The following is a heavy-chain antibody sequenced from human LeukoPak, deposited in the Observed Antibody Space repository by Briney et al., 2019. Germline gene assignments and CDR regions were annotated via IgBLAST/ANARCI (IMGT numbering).Heavy chain of an antibody. D-gene: IGHD3-10*01. Sequence: GGSLRLSCAASGFTFSTYAMSWVRQAPGKGLEWVSAISGSGGYTYYADSVKGRFTISRDNSKDTLYLEMNSLRAEDTAVYYCAKEVYYYGSGSYYSANYIDYWGQGTLVTVSS. V-gene: IGHV3-23*01. CDR3: AKEVYYYGSGSYYSANYIDY. CDR1: GFTFSTYA. CDR2: ISGSGGYT. J-gene: IGHJ4*02.